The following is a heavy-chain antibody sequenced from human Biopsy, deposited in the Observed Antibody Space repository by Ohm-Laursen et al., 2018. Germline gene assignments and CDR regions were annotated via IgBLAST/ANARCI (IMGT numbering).Heavy chain of an antibody. D-gene: IGHD3-10*01. Sequence: VASVRVSCKAFGYTFITYYVNWVRQAPGQGLEWMGKINPSGGSTSYAQKFQGRVTMTRDTSTTTVYMELSSLRSEDTAVYYWARDRIGGRGDPPDHWGQGTLVTVSS. J-gene: IGHJ4*02. CDR3: ARDRIGGRGDPPDH. V-gene: IGHV1-46*01. CDR2: INPSGGST. CDR1: GYTFITYY.